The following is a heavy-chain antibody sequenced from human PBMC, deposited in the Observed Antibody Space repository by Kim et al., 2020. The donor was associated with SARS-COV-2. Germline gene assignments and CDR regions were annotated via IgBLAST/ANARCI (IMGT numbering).Heavy chain of an antibody. J-gene: IGHJ6*02. CDR2: ISYDGSNK. V-gene: IGHV3-30*18. Sequence: GGSLRLSCAASGFTFSSYGMHWVRQAPGKGLEWVAVISYDGSNKYYADSVKGRFTISRDNSKNTLYLQMNSLRAEDTAVYYCAKDDTAMDNNNYYYYGMDVWGQGTTVTVSS. D-gene: IGHD5-18*01. CDR1: GFTFSSYG. CDR3: AKDDTAMDNNNYYYYGMDV.